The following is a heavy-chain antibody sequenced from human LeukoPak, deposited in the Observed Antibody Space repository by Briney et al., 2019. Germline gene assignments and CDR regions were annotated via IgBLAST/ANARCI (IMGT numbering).Heavy chain of an antibody. J-gene: IGHJ4*02. CDR2: ILSDGSSS. V-gene: IGHV3-74*01. CDR1: GFTFSSYW. CDR3: GRYGVVGATPDY. D-gene: IGHD1-26*01. Sequence: PGGSLRLSCAASGFTFSSYWVHWVRQAPGKGLVWVSRILSDGSSSTYADSVKGRFTISRDNTKNSLYLQMNSLRAEDTAVYYCGRYGVVGATPDYWGQGTLVTVSP.